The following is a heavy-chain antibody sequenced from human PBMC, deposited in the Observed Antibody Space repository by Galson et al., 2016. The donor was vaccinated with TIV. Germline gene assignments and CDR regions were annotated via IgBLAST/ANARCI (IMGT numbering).Heavy chain of an antibody. V-gene: IGHV4-59*12. J-gene: IGHJ5*02. CDR3: ARGGSNWFGGWFDP. Sequence: SETLSLTCTVSNGSINTYYWSWIRQPPGKGLEWIGYIYYSGTTTYNPSPKSRATRSVDTSKNQFSLKLNSMTAADTAVYYCARGGSNWFGGWFDPWGQGTLVTVSS. D-gene: IGHD6-13*01. CDR1: NGSINTYY. CDR2: IYYSGTT.